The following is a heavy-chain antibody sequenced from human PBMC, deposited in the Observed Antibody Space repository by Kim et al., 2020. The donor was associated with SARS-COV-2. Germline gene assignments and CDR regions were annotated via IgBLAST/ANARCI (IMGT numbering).Heavy chain of an antibody. J-gene: IGHJ5*02. CDR3: ATGSPFGVGWFDP. V-gene: IGHV1-24*01. Sequence: HAQKFQGRVTMTEATSTDTASMELSSLRSEDTAVYYCATGSPFGVGWFDPWGQGTLVTVSS. D-gene: IGHD3-3*01.